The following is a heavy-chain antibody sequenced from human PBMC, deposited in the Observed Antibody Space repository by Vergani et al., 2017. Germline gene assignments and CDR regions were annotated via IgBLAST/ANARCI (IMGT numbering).Heavy chain of an antibody. CDR1: GFTFSSYG. Sequence: QVQLVESGGGVVQPGRSLRLSCAASGFTFSSYGMHWVRQAPGKGLEWVAVIWYDGSNKYYADSVKGRFTISRDNSKNTLYLQMNSLRAEDTAVDYCARDSNPLTIFGVTPDYYYGMDVWGQGTTVTVSS. D-gene: IGHD3-3*01. CDR2: IWYDGSNK. CDR3: ARDSNPLTIFGVTPDYYYGMDV. V-gene: IGHV3-33*01. J-gene: IGHJ6*02.